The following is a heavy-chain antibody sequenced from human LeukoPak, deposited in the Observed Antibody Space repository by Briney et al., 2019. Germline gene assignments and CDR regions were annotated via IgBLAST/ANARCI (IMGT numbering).Heavy chain of an antibody. J-gene: IGHJ6*02. Sequence: VQPGGSLRLSCAASGFTFSNYWMTWVRQAPGKGLEWVANINRDGSERYYVDSVKGRFTISRDDAKSSPYLQMNSLRAEDTAVYYCARRNAMDVWGQGTTVIVFS. V-gene: IGHV3-7*03. CDR2: INRDGSER. CDR3: ARRNAMDV. CDR1: GFTFSNYW.